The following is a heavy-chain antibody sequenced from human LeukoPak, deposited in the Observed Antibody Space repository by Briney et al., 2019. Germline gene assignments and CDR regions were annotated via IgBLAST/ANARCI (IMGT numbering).Heavy chain of an antibody. CDR1: GYTFTNFW. J-gene: IGHJ4*02. Sequence: GESLKISCEGSGYTFTNFWIGWVRQMHGKGLEWMGIVSPSDSDTRYSPSFQGQVTSSADKSITTAYLQWSSLKASDTATYYCVRQPRVHTPDFWGQGTLVTVSS. CDR2: VSPSDSDT. D-gene: IGHD1-1*01. CDR3: VRQPRVHTPDF. V-gene: IGHV5-51*01.